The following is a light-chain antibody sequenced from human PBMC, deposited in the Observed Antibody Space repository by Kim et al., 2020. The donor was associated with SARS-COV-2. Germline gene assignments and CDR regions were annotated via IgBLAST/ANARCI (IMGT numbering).Light chain of an antibody. CDR2: DNN. V-gene: IGLV1-51*01. CDR1: SSNIRDNY. CDR3: GTWDTSLSADV. J-gene: IGLJ3*02. Sequence: GQKVTTACTGHSSNIRDNYVTWYQQLPGTAPKLLIYDNNKRPSGIPDRFSGSRYGPSATLGITGLQTGDEADYYCGTWDTSLSADVFGGGTQLTVL.